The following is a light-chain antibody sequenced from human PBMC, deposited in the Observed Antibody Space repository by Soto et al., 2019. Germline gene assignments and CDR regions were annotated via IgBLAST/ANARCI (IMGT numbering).Light chain of an antibody. CDR2: KAS. J-gene: IGKJ1*01. Sequence: DIQMTQSPSTLSGSVGDRVTITCRASQTISSWLAWYQQKPGKAPKLLIYKASTLKSGVPSRFSGSGSGTDFTLTINSLQPEDFATYYCQQLNSYPRTFGQGTKVDIK. CDR1: QTISSW. V-gene: IGKV1-5*03. CDR3: QQLNSYPRT.